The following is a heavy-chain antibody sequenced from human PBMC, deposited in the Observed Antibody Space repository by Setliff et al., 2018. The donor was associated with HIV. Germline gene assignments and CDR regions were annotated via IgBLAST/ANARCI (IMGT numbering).Heavy chain of an antibody. D-gene: IGHD3-10*01. CDR3: ARDWNGSGRAMDV. J-gene: IGHJ6*03. CDR1: GFTIGSYW. V-gene: IGHV3-7*03. Sequence: GGSLRLSCGASGFTIGSYWVTWVRQAPGKGLEWVANINQDGSDQNFVDSVTGRFTISRDNAKNSLHLQMNSLRAEDTAVYYCARDWNGSGRAMDVWGKGTTVTVSS. CDR2: INQDGSDQ.